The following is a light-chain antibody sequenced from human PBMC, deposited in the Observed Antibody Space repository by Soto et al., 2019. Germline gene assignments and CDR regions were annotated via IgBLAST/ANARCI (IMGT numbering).Light chain of an antibody. CDR3: QQYGNSLTYT. Sequence: EIVLTQSPGTLSLSPGERATLSCRANQIVSSSYLAWYQQKPGQAPRLLIYGAAHTAAASPDRFSGSRSGTNVTLPIIRLEPEDFALDYCQQYGNSLTYTFGQGTKLEIK. V-gene: IGKV3-20*01. CDR2: GAA. J-gene: IGKJ2*01. CDR1: QIVSSSY.